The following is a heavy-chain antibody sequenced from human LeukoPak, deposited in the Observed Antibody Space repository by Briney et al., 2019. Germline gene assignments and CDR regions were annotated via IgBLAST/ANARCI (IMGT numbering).Heavy chain of an antibody. CDR2: ISSSGSTI. D-gene: IGHD5-24*01. CDR1: GFTFSSYE. V-gene: IGHV3-48*03. CDR3: AKDNWGWLQSNYFDY. Sequence: GGSLRLSCAASGFTFSSYEMNWVRQAPGKGLEWVSYISSSGSTIYYADSVKGRFTISRDNAKNSLYLQMNSLRAEDTALYYCAKDNWGWLQSNYFDYWGQGTLVTVSS. J-gene: IGHJ4*02.